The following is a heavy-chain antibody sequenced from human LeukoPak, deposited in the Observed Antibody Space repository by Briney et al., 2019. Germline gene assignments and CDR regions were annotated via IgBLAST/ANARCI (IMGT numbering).Heavy chain of an antibody. CDR1: GITLSNYG. Sequence: GGSLRHSCAVSGITLSNYGMSWVRQAPGKGLEWVAGISDSGGSTNYADSVKGRFTISRDNRKNTLYLQMNSLRAEDTAVYFCAKRGVVIRVILVGFHKEAYYFDSWGQGALVTVSS. V-gene: IGHV3-23*01. D-gene: IGHD3-22*01. CDR3: AKRGVVIRVILVGFHKEAYYFDS. J-gene: IGHJ4*02. CDR2: ISDSGGST.